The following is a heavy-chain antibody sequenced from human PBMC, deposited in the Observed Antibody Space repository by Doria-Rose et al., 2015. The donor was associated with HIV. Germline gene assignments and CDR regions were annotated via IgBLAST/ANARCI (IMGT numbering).Heavy chain of an antibody. J-gene: IGHJ4*02. CDR3: ATGVTLDY. CDR1: GFTFSSHR. D-gene: IGHD3-10*01. V-gene: IGHV3-21*01. Sequence: VQLQESGGGLVRPGGSLRLSCATSGFTFSSHRINRVRQAPGKGLEWVSPISSTSAYINYADSVRGRFTISRDNARNSLYLQMDSLRAEDTAIYYCATGVTLDYWGQGTLVTVSS. CDR2: ISSTSAYI.